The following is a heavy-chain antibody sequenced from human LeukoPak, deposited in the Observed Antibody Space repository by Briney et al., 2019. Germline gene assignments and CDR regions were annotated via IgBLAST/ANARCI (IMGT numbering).Heavy chain of an antibody. CDR2: ITGSGGTT. V-gene: IGHV3-23*01. Sequence: GGSLRLSCAASGVTFSIYAMSWVHQAPGMGLERVSLITGSGGTTYYADAVKGRLTISRDNSKNTLFLQVNSLRAEDTALYYCAQMQGYSFHYWGQGTLATVSS. CDR1: GVTFSIYA. CDR3: AQMQGYSFHY. D-gene: IGHD5-24*01. J-gene: IGHJ4*02.